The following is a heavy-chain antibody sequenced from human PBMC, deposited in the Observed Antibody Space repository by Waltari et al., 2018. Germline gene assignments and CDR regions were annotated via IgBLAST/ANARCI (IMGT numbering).Heavy chain of an antibody. CDR1: GASFSAYY. CDR3: TRGGNHDFWSHRPFVDP. D-gene: IGHD3-3*01. CDR2: IRHPGNT. V-gene: IGHV4-34*01. J-gene: IGHJ5*02. Sequence: QVQLQQWGAGLLKPSETLSLTCSVSGASFSAYYWGWVRHVPGKGLEWIGQIRHPGNTNYNPSLQSRVAISIDTSRNQFSLRVFSVTAADTGLYFCTRGGNHDFWSHRPFVDPWGQGTQVTVSS.